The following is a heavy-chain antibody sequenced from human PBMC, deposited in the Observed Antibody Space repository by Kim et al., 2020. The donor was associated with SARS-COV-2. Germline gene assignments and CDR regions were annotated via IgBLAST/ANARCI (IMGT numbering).Heavy chain of an antibody. V-gene: IGHV3-30*04. CDR2: ISYDGSNK. CDR1: GFTFSSYA. CDR3: ARGGNVSRILYGDPFDY. Sequence: GGSLRLSCAASGFTFSSYAMHWVRQAPGKGLEWVAVISYDGSNKYYADSVKGRFTISRDNSKNTLYLQMNSLRAEDTAVYYCARGGNVSRILYGDPFDYWGERTLVTVSS. D-gene: IGHD2-21*02. J-gene: IGHJ4*02.